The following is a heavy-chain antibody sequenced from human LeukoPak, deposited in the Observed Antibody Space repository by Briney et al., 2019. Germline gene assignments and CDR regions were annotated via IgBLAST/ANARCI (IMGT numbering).Heavy chain of an antibody. CDR3: SRDLRMGATKLDY. CDR1: GFPFGDYA. D-gene: IGHD1-26*01. CDR2: IRSKTYGGTT. Sequence: GSLGLSCTAPGFPFGDYAMSWFRQAPGKGLEGVGFIRSKTYGGTTEFAASMNGRFTISRDDSKSIAYLQMNSLQTEDTAVYYCSRDLRMGATKLDYWGQGTLVTVSS. J-gene: IGHJ4*02. V-gene: IGHV3-49*03.